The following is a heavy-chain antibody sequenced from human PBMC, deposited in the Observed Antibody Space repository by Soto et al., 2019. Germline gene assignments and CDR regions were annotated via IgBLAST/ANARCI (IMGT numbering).Heavy chain of an antibody. Sequence: QVQLLQSGAEVKKPGASVKVSCKASGYTFSSYEINWVRQATGHGLEYLGWMNPDSGKTAYVQKFQGRVTMTWDTSITTAYMDLSSLRSDDTAVYFCARGIKYGAYSRWFDPWGQGTLVTVSS. CDR1: GYTFSSYE. J-gene: IGHJ5*02. CDR2: MNPDSGKT. D-gene: IGHD4-17*01. V-gene: IGHV1-8*01. CDR3: ARGIKYGAYSRWFDP.